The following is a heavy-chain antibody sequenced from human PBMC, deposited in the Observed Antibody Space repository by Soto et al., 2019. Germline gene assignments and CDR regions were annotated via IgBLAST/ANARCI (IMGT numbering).Heavy chain of an antibody. CDR2: ISGSGGST. CDR1: GVTFSSCA. D-gene: IGHD1-7*01. CDR3: AKWNYISGPIDY. V-gene: IGHV3-23*01. J-gene: IGHJ4*02. Sequence: PGGSLRLSCAASGVTFSSCAMSWVRQAPEKKLEWVSAISGSGGSTYYAVSVKGRFTISRDNSNNTLYLQMNSLRAEDTAVYYCAKWNYISGPIDYWGQGTLVTVSS.